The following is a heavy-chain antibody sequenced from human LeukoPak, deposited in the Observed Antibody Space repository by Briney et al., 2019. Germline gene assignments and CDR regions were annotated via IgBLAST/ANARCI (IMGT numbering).Heavy chain of an antibody. CDR3: ARRYVDIVATILDY. CDR1: GGSISSSSYY. V-gene: IGHV4-39*07. J-gene: IGHJ4*02. Sequence: SETLSLTCNVSGGSISSSSYYWSWIRQPPGKGLEWIGEINHSGSTNYNPSLKSRVTISVDTSKNQFSLKLSSVTAADTAVYYCARRYVDIVATILDYWGQGTLVTVSS. CDR2: INHSGST. D-gene: IGHD5-12*01.